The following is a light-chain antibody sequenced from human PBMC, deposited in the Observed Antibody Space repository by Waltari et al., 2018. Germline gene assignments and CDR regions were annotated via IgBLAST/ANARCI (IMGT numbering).Light chain of an antibody. CDR3: QQYYSYPGA. CDR2: AAS. Sequence: AIRITQSPSSLSASTGDRVTITCRASQGISSYLAWYQQKPGKAPKLLIYAASTLQSGVPSRFSGSGSGTDFTLTIICLQSEDFATYYCQQYYSYPGAFGQGTKVEIK. CDR1: QGISSY. V-gene: IGKV1-8*01. J-gene: IGKJ1*01.